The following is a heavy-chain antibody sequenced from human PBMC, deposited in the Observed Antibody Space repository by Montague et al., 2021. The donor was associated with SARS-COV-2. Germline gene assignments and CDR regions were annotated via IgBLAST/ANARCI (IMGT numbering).Heavy chain of an antibody. J-gene: IGHJ4*02. CDR3: ARGPSRLATQEFYFGY. CDR2: IYYSGNT. CDR1: SDSISSGGYY. Sequence: TLSLTCIVSSDSISSGGYYWSWIRQHPGKGLEWIGYIYYSGNTYYNPSLKSRVTMSVDTTKNQFSLTLNSVTAADTAVYYCARGPSRLATQEFYFGYWSQGTLVSVSS. D-gene: IGHD5-24*01. V-gene: IGHV4-31*03.